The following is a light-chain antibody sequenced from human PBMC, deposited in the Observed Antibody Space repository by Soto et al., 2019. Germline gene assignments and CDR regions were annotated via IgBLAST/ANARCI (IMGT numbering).Light chain of an antibody. CDR3: QQYKSYPWT. V-gene: IGKV1-16*02. CDR1: EVIGNS. Sequence: DIQMTQSPSSLSASVGDRVTITCRASEVIGNSLGWFQQKPGKAPETLIFAASSLQSGVTYKFSGSGSGTHFTRTINSLQPEDFATYYCQQYKSYPWTFGQGTKVDIK. CDR2: AAS. J-gene: IGKJ1*01.